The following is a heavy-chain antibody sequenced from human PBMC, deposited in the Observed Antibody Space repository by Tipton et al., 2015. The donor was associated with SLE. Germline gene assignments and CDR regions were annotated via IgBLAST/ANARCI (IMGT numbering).Heavy chain of an antibody. V-gene: IGHV4-4*08. CDR1: GFTFDDYA. CDR2: IYTSGST. Sequence: LRLSCAASGFTFDDYAMHWIRQPPGKGLEWIGYIYTSGSTNYNPSLKSRVTISVDTSKNQFSLKLSSVTAADTAVYYCARAVGWFDPWGQGTLVTVSS. D-gene: IGHD2-15*01. J-gene: IGHJ5*02. CDR3: ARAVGWFDP.